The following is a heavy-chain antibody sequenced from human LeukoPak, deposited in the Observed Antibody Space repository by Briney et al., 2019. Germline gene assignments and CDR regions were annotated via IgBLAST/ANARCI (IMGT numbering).Heavy chain of an antibody. CDR3: AREGGYCSSTSCPYYFDY. J-gene: IGHJ4*02. Sequence: SVKVSCKASGGTFSSHAISWARQAPGQGLEWMGGIIPIFGTANYAQKFQGRVTITTDESTSTAYMELSGLRSEDTAVYYCAREGGYCSSTSCPYYFDYWGQGTLVTVSS. V-gene: IGHV1-69*05. CDR2: IIPIFGTA. D-gene: IGHD2-2*01. CDR1: GGTFSSHA.